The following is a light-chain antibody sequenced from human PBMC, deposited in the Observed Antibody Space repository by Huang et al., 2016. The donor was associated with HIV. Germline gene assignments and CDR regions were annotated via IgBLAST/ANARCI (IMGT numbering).Light chain of an antibody. Sequence: IQMTQSPTSLSASVGDRVSSTCRASQSISTYLNWYQQKPGKAPKLLISSASSLHSGVPSMFSGSGSGTDFTLTIKGLQLDDFATYYCQQSYSALSSFGPGTRL. J-gene: IGKJ5*01. V-gene: IGKV1-39*01. CDR2: SAS. CDR3: QQSYSALSS. CDR1: QSISTY.